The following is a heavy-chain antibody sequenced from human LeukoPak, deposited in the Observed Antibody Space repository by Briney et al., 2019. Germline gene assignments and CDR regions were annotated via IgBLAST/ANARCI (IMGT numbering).Heavy chain of an antibody. CDR2: IYPGDYDT. D-gene: IGHD6-13*01. CDR3: ARCFTAASGDDY. Sequence: GESLKISWKGSGYCFTTYWIGWVRQMPGKGLEWMGIIYPGDYDTRYSPSFEGQVTISVDKSISTSYLQWNSMKVSDTAMYYCARCFTAASGDDYWGQGTLVTVSS. CDR1: GYCFTTYW. J-gene: IGHJ4*02. V-gene: IGHV5-51*01.